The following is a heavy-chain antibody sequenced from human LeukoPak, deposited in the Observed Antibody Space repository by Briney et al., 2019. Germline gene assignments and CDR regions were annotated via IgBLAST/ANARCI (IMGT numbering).Heavy chain of an antibody. V-gene: IGHV4-34*01. CDR1: GGSFSGYY. CDR2: INHSGST. Sequence: SETLSLTCAVCGGSFSGYYWSWIRQPPGKGLEWIGEINHSGSTNYNPSLKSRVTISVDTSKNQFSLKLSSVTAADTAVYYCARGIVQWLPRGGYFDYWGQGTLVTVSS. D-gene: IGHD6-19*01. J-gene: IGHJ4*02. CDR3: ARGIVQWLPRGGYFDY.